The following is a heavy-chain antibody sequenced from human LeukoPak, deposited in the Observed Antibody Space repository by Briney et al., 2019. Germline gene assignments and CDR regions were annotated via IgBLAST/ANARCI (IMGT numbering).Heavy chain of an antibody. CDR2: ISSSSSTI. V-gene: IGHV3-48*02. J-gene: IGHJ4*02. D-gene: IGHD3-22*01. CDR1: GFTFSSYS. Sequence: GGSLRLSCAAPGFTFSSYSMNWVRQAPGKGLEWVSYISSSSSTIYYADSVKGRFIISRDNAKNSLYLQMNSLRDEDTAVYYCARGRAQYYYDSSGYYYFDYWGQGTLVTVSS. CDR3: ARGRAQYYYDSSGYYYFDY.